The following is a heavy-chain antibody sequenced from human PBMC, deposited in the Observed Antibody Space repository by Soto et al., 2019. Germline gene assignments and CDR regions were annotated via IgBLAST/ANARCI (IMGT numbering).Heavy chain of an antibody. V-gene: IGHV3-33*01. CDR3: ARDLEAGSYSCWFAP. Sequence: GVSLRLSFAASGFTFSSYGLHWVRQAPGKGLEWVAVIWYDGSNKYYADSVKGRFTISRDNSKNTLYLQMNSLRAEDTAVYYCARDLEAGSYSCWFAPWGQGT. D-gene: IGHD1-26*01. CDR2: IWYDGSNK. J-gene: IGHJ5*02. CDR1: GFTFSSYG.